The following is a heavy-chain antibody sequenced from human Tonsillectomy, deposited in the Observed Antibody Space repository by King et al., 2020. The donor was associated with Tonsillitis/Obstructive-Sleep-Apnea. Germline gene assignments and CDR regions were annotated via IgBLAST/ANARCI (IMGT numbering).Heavy chain of an antibody. CDR1: GGSISSGGYY. Sequence: VQLQESGPGLVKPSQTLSLTCTVSGGSISSGGYYWSWIRQHPGKGLEWIGYIYYSGSTYYNPSLKSRVTISVDTSKNQFSLKLSSVTAADTALYYCAGRVLRFLEGMTGAFDIWGQGTMVTVSS. CDR2: IYYSGST. CDR3: AGRVLRFLEGMTGAFDI. J-gene: IGHJ3*02. D-gene: IGHD3-3*01. V-gene: IGHV4-31*03.